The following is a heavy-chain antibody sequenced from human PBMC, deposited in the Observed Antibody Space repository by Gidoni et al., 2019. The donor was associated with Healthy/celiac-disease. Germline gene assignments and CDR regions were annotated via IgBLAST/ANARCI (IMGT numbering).Heavy chain of an antibody. V-gene: IGHV3-7*01. J-gene: IGHJ6*02. CDR2: INQDRSEK. Sequence: EVQLVESGGGLVQPGASLSLSCASSGFTFRSYWMSWVRQAPGKGLEWVANINQDRSEKYYVDTVKGRFTISGDNAKNSLYLQMNSLRAEDTAVYYGAREGQLVGNYYGMDVWGQGTTVTVSS. CDR1: GFTFRSYW. D-gene: IGHD6-6*01. CDR3: AREGQLVGNYYGMDV.